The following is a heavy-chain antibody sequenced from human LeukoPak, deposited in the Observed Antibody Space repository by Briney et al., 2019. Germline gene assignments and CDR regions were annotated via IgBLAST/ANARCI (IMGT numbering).Heavy chain of an antibody. D-gene: IGHD3-22*01. Sequence: PSETLSLTCAVYGGSFSGYYWSWIRQPPGKGLEWIGEINHSGSTNYNPSLKSRVTISVDTSKNQFSLKLSSVTAADTAVYYCARGRWYYDSRGYYFDYWGQGTLSPSPQ. V-gene: IGHV4-34*01. CDR1: GGSFSGYY. CDR2: INHSGST. J-gene: IGHJ4*02. CDR3: ARGRWYYDSRGYYFDY.